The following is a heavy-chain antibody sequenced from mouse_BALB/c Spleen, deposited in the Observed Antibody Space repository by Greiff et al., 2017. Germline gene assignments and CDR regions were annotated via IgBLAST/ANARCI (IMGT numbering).Heavy chain of an antibody. Sequence: QVQLQQPGAELVKPGASVKLSCKASGYTFTSYWMHWVKQRPGQGLEWIGEIDPSDSYTNYNQKFKGKATLTVDKSSSTAYMQLSSLTSEDSAVYYCARKAPYYYGSSYRNFDVWGAGTTVTVSS. CDR2: IDPSDSYT. CDR3: ARKAPYYYGSSYRNFDV. J-gene: IGHJ1*01. V-gene: IGHV1-69*02. D-gene: IGHD1-1*01. CDR1: GYTFTSYW.